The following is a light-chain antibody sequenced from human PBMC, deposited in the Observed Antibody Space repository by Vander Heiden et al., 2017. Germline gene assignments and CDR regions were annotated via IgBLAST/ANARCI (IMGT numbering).Light chain of an antibody. CDR2: DAS. V-gene: IGLV2-11*01. CDR3: CSYAGSYRV. J-gene: IGLJ3*02. CDR1: SSDGDGYNY. Sequence: QPALTPPPPVHASPGESVTSSCTGTSSDGDGYNYGSWYQQHPGKAPKLMIYDASKRPSGVPDRFSGSKSGNTASLTSSGLEAEDEADYYCCSYAGSYRVFGGGTKLTVL.